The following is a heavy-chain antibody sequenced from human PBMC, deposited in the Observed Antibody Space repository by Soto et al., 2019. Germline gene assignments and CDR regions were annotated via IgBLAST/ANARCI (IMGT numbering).Heavy chain of an antibody. CDR2: ISAVNGDT. Sequence: AASVKVSCKASGYTFTSYAMHWVRQAGQRLEWMGWISAVNGDTRYSQKFRGRVTITRNTSASTDFMELNSLRSEDTAVYYCARGDFSDVWGQGTTVTVSS. CDR3: ARGDFSDV. V-gene: IGHV1-3*01. J-gene: IGHJ6*02. CDR1: GYTFTSYA.